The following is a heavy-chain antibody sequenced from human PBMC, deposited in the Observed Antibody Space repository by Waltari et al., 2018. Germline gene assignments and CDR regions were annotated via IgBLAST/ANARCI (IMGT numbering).Heavy chain of an antibody. CDR1: GFTFRIAA. CDR3: ARDRGVRLRGAIFGS. CDR2: IWSDGKNT. D-gene: IGHD4-17*01. Sequence: QVQLVESGGGVVQPGGSLRLSCAAFGFTFRIAARHWVRRAPGKGLEWVAGIWSDGKNTNYADFVRGRFTISRDNLKNTVDLQMNSLRAEDKGVYYCARDRGVRLRGAIFGSWGHGTLVTVSA. V-gene: IGHV3-33*01. J-gene: IGHJ4*01.